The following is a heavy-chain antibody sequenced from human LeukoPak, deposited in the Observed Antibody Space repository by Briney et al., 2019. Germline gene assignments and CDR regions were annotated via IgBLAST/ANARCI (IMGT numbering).Heavy chain of an antibody. CDR2: INPIFGTA. V-gene: IGHV1-69*13. CDR1: GGTFSSYA. D-gene: IGHD1-26*01. J-gene: IGHJ4*02. CDR3: ARVPSLFGVGATDYFDY. Sequence: ASVKVSCKASGGTFSSYAISWVRQAPGQGLEWMGGINPIFGTANYAQKFQGRVTITADESTSTAYMELSSLRSEDTAVYYCARVPSLFGVGATDYFDYWGQGTLVTVSS.